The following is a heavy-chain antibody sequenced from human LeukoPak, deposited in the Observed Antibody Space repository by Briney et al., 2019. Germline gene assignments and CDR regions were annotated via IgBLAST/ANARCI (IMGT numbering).Heavy chain of an antibody. CDR1: GCSISSSNW. V-gene: IGHV4-4*02. J-gene: IGHJ5*02. Sequence: SGTLSLTCAVSGCSISSSNWWSWVRQPPGNELEWIWEIYHIGSTNYNPSLKSRVTISVDKSKNQFSLKLSSVTAADTAVYYCSRLKDAYDILTGQRMTGDWFDPWGQGTLVTVSS. CDR2: IYHIGST. CDR3: SRLKDAYDILTGQRMTGDWFDP. D-gene: IGHD3-9*01.